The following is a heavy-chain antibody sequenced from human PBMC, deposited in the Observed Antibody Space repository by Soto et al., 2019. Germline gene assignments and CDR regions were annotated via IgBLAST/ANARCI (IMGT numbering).Heavy chain of an antibody. CDR1: GGYISIYF. CDR2: IYASGDT. V-gene: IGHV4-4*07. J-gene: IGHJ4*02. D-gene: IGHD6-19*01. CDR3: AREDVTVAGFDY. Sequence: TLETLSLTCSVSGGYISIYFGTWIRQPAGKGLEWIGRIYASGDTNYNPSLKSRVTMSVDTSKNQFSLMLTSVTAADTAIYYCAREDVTVAGFDYWGQGALVNVSS.